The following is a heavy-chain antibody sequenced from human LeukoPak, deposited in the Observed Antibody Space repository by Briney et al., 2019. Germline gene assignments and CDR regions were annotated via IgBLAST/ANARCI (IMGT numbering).Heavy chain of an antibody. J-gene: IGHJ3*02. V-gene: IGHV4-59*08. CDR3: ARQVASRAFDI. D-gene: IGHD5-12*01. CDR2: IYYSGST. Sequence: MPSETLSLTCTVSGGSISSYYWNWIRQPPGMGLEWIGYIYYSGSTNYNPSLKSRVTISVDTSKNQFSLKLSSVTAADTAVYYCARQVASRAFDIWGQGTMVTVSS. CDR1: GGSISSYY.